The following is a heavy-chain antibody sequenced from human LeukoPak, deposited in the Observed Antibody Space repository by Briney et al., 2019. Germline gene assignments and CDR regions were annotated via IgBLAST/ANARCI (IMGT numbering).Heavy chain of an antibody. J-gene: IGHJ5*02. D-gene: IGHD3-10*02. CDR3: ARGPQCSGPGGFDP. CDR1: RLLFSRCG. CDR2: ISYDGSNK. V-gene: IGHV3-33*08. Sequence: GGPQRLPCAPSRLLFSRCGMHCVRPAPGEGGGCVGVISYDGSNKYYADSVKGRFTISRDNTKDSLYLQMNSLRAEDTAIYYCARGPQCSGPGGFDPWGQGTLVTVSS.